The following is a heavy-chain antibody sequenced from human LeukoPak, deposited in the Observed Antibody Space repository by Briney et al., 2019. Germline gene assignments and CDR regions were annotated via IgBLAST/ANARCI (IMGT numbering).Heavy chain of an antibody. CDR3: VLQASPWDLRRDYYYYMQV. Sequence: SETLSLTCTVSGGSISRSSYYWGWIRQPPGKGLEWIGSIYYSGSTYYNPSLKSRVTISVDTSKNQFSLKLSSVTAADTAVYYCVLQASPWDLRRDYYYYMQVWGKGTTVTVSS. D-gene: IGHD1-26*01. CDR2: IYYSGST. CDR1: GGSISRSSYY. J-gene: IGHJ6*03. V-gene: IGHV4-39*01.